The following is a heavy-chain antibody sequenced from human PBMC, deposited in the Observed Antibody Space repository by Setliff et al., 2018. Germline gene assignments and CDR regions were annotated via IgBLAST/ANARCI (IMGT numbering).Heavy chain of an antibody. CDR3: ARSGDYGSGRLSP. D-gene: IGHD3-10*01. J-gene: IGHJ5*02. CDR1: GGSISSSSYY. V-gene: IGHV4-39*07. CDR2: INYSGST. Sequence: SETLSLTCTVSGGSISSSSYYWGWIRQPPGKGLEWIGNINYSGSTYYNPSLKSRVTISVDTSKNQFSLKLTSVTAADTAVYYCARSGDYGSGRLSPWGQGTLVTVSS.